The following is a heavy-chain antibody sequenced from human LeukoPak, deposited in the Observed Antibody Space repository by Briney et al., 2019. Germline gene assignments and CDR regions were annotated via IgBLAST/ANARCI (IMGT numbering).Heavy chain of an antibody. J-gene: IGHJ4*02. V-gene: IGHV3-30-3*01. CDR1: GFTFSSYA. CDR3: ARDLGPGCCGGSCYLTSWYYYDSSGYYYIDY. D-gene: IGHD3-22*01. CDR2: ISYDGSNK. Sequence: GGSLRLSRAASGFTFSSYAMHWVRQAPGKGLEWVAVISYDGSNKYYADSVKGRFTISRDNSKNTLYLQMNSLRAEDTAVCYCARDLGPGCCGGSCYLTSWYYYDSSGYYYIDYWGQGTLVTVSS.